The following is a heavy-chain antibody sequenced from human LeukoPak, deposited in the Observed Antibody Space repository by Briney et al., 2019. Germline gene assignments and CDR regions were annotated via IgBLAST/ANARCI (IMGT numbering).Heavy chain of an antibody. Sequence: ASVKVSCKASGYTFTSYYMHWVRQAPGQGLEWMGIINPSGGRTSYAQKFQGRVTMTRDTSTSTVYMELSSLRSEDTAVYYCARDLRDYYDSSGYVAPFDLWGRGTLVTVSS. CDR3: ARDLRDYYDSSGYVAPFDL. CDR1: GYTFTSYY. D-gene: IGHD3-22*01. CDR2: INPSGGRT. V-gene: IGHV1-46*01. J-gene: IGHJ2*01.